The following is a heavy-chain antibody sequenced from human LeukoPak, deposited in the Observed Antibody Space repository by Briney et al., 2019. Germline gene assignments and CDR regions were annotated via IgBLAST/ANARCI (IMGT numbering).Heavy chain of an antibody. CDR2: ISYDGSNK. CDR1: GFTFSSYG. J-gene: IGHJ4*02. D-gene: IGHD3-22*01. Sequence: GGSLRLSCAASGFTFSSYGMHWVRQAPGKGLEWVAVISYDGSNKYYADSVKGRFTISRDNSKNTLYLQMNSLRAEDTAVYYCARGPYYYDSSGYWGGYYFDYWGQGTLVTVSS. CDR3: ARGPYYYDSSGYWGGYYFDY. V-gene: IGHV3-30*03.